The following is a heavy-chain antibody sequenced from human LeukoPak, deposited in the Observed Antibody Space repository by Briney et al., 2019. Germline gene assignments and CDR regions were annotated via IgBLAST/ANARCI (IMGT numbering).Heavy chain of an antibody. J-gene: IGHJ4*02. CDR3: ARPDSSTSYFDY. V-gene: IGHV5-51*01. CDR1: GYSFTSYW. CDR2: IYPGDSDT. Sequence: GESLKISCKGSGYSFTSYWIGWVRQMPGKGLEWMGIIYPGDSDTRYSPSFQGQVTISADKSITTAYLQWSSLKAPDTATYYCARPDSSTSYFDYWGQGTLVTVSS. D-gene: IGHD6-6*01.